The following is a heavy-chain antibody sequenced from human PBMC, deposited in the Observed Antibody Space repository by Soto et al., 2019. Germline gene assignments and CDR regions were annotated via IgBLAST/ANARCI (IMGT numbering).Heavy chain of an antibody. J-gene: IGHJ4*02. CDR3: ARGRYGDY. CDR2: ISAHNGNT. V-gene: IGHV1-18*01. D-gene: IGHD1-1*01. CDR1: GYIFTTYG. Sequence: QVHLVQSGAEVKKPGASVKVSCKGSGYIFTTYGITWVRQAPGQGLEWMGWISAHNGNTNYAQKLQGRVTVTRDTSTSAAYMELMNLRSDDTVVYHCARGRYGDYSGQGALVTVSS.